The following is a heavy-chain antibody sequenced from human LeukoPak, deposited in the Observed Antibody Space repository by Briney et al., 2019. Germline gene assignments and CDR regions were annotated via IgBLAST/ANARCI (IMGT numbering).Heavy chain of an antibody. CDR3: AKDRVGEGVAAIDY. D-gene: IGHD6-19*01. CDR2: ISYDGNNK. J-gene: IGHJ4*02. Sequence: GGSLRLSCAGSGFTFESYAMHWVRQAPGKGLEWVAVISYDGNNKDYEDSVKGRFTISRDNSKNTVHLHMNSLRTEDTAVYFCAKDRVGEGVAAIDYWGQGTLVTVSS. V-gene: IGHV3-30*18. CDR1: GFTFESYA.